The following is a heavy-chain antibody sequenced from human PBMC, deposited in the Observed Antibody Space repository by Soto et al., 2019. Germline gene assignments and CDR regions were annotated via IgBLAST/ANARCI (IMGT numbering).Heavy chain of an antibody. V-gene: IGHV4-31*03. CDR1: GGSISSGGYY. D-gene: IGHD3-9*01. CDR3: ARDFEILTGYYGGMDV. J-gene: IGHJ6*02. CDR2: IYYSGST. Sequence: QVQLQESGPGLVKPSQTLSLTCTVSGGSISSGGYYWSWIRQHPGKGLEWIGYIYYSGSTYYNPSLKSRVTISVDTSKNQFSLKLSSVTAADTAVYYCARDFEILTGYYGGMDVWGQGTTVTVSS.